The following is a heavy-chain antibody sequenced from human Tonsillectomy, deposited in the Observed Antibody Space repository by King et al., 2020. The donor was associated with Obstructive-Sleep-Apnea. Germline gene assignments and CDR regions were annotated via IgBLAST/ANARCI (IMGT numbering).Heavy chain of an antibody. CDR3: ARGNTASVNWYFDL. J-gene: IGHJ2*01. CDR1: GFTFSSYA. Sequence: VQLVESGGGVVQPGRSLRLSCAASGFTFSSYAMHWVRQAPGKRLEWVAVISNDGSRKHYADSVKGRFTISRDNSKSTLYVQVNSLRAEDTAVYYCARGNTASVNWYFDLWGRGTLVTVSS. V-gene: IGHV3-30*04. CDR2: ISNDGSRK. D-gene: IGHD2/OR15-2a*01.